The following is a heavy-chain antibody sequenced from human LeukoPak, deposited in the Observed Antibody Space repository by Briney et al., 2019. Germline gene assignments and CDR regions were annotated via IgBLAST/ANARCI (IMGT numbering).Heavy chain of an antibody. V-gene: IGHV3-33*01. Sequence: PGGSLRLSCAASGFTFSSYGMHWVRQAPGKGLEWVAVIWYDGSNKYYADSVKGRFTISRDNSKNTLYLQMNSLRAEDTAVYYCARDQNDYVWGSYRYFDYWGQGTLVTVSS. J-gene: IGHJ4*02. CDR3: ARDQNDYVWGSYRYFDY. CDR2: IWYDGSNK. CDR1: GFTFSSYG. D-gene: IGHD3-16*02.